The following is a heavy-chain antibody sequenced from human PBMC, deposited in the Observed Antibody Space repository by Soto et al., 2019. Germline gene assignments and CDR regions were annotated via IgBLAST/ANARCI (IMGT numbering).Heavy chain of an antibody. D-gene: IGHD4-17*01. V-gene: IGHV3-23*01. CDR2: ISGSGGNT. CDR1: AFTFSSYA. Sequence: GGSLRLSCAASAFTFSSYALTWVRQAPGKGLEWVSLISGSGGNTYYADSVKGRFTISRDNSKNTLYLQMNSLRAEDTAVYYCAKDPNGDFLGAFDSWGKGTMVTVSS. CDR3: AKDPNGDFLGAFDS. J-gene: IGHJ4*02.